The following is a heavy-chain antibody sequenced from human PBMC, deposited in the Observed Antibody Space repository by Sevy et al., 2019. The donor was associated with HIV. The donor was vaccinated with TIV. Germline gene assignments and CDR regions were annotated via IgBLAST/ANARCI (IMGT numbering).Heavy chain of an antibody. V-gene: IGHV3-23*01. CDR1: GFSFDSYG. CDR2: ISGSGTRT. Sequence: GGSLRLSCAVSGFSFDSYGMTWVRQAPGKGLEWVSAISGSGTRTYYADSVKGRFIISRDNSKNTLDLQMNSLRAEDTAIYYCAKGGEGHYDPDEIAYYFYYYNMDVWGKGTTVTVSS. D-gene: IGHD3-22*01. CDR3: AKGGEGHYDPDEIAYYFYYYNMDV. J-gene: IGHJ6*03.